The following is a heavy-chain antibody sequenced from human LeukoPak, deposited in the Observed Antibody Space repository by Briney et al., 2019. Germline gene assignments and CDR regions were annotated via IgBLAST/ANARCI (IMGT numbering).Heavy chain of an antibody. CDR1: GFTFTSSA. Sequence: SVTVSRKPSGFTFTSSAMQRVRQARGQRLEWIGWVVVGSGSTNYGQKFQERVTTTRDMSTSTAYMELSSLRSEDTAVYYCAAGWVCSGGSCYYYFDYWGQGTLVTVSS. D-gene: IGHD2-15*01. V-gene: IGHV1-58*02. CDR3: AAGWVCSGGSCYYYFDY. J-gene: IGHJ4*02. CDR2: VVVGSGST.